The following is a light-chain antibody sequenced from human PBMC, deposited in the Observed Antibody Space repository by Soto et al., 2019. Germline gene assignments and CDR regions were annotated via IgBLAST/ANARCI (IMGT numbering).Light chain of an antibody. CDR3: QQFGSSQLT. J-gene: IGKJ4*01. Sequence: EIVLTQSPGTMSLSPGERATLSCRASQSVSSTYLAWYQQKPGQAPRLLIYAATTRATGFPDRFSGSGSGTDFTLTISRLEHEDVALYYCQQFGSSQLTFGGGTNVEIK. CDR1: QSVSSTY. V-gene: IGKV3-20*01. CDR2: AAT.